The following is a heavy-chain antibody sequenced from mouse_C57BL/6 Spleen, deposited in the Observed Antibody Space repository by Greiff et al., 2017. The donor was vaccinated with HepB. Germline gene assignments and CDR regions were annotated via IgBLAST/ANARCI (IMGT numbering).Heavy chain of an antibody. D-gene: IGHD1-1*01. V-gene: IGHV5-9*01. J-gene: IGHJ1*03. Sequence: EVMLVESGGGLVKPGGSLKLSCAASGFTFSSYTMSWVRQTPEKRLEWVATISGGGGNTYYPDSVKGRFTISRDNAKNTLYLQMSSLRSEDTALYYCARPRITTVVLDWYFDVWGTGTTVTVSS. CDR1: GFTFSSYT. CDR2: ISGGGGNT. CDR3: ARPRITTVVLDWYFDV.